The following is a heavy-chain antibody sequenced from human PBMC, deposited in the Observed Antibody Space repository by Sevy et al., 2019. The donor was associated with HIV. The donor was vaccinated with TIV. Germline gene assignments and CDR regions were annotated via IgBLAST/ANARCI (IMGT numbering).Heavy chain of an antibody. V-gene: IGHV4-34*01. D-gene: IGHD4-17*01. CDR1: GGSLSGYY. CDR2: MNHSGRT. Sequence: SETLSLTCAVYGGSLSGYYWGWIRQPPGKGLEWIGEMNHSGRTNYNPSLKSRVTISVDRSKNQFTLKLNSVTAADTGVYYCARGETTGLVASSGFDYWGHGTLVTVSS. CDR3: ARGETTGLVASSGFDY. J-gene: IGHJ4*01.